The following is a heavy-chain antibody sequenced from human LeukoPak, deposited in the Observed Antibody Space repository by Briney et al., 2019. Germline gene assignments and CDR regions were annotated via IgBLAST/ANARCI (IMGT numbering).Heavy chain of an antibody. Sequence: PSETLSLTCTVSGRSINSGDYYWTWIRQPPGKGLEWIGYIYYSGSTYYHPSLKSRVIISIDTSENQFSLKLSSVTAADTAVYYCARVRYYTSGTYYNVVDYWGQGTLVTVSS. V-gene: IGHV4-30-4*01. CDR1: GRSINSGDYY. D-gene: IGHD3-10*01. CDR2: IYYSGST. CDR3: ARVRYYTSGTYYNVVDY. J-gene: IGHJ4*02.